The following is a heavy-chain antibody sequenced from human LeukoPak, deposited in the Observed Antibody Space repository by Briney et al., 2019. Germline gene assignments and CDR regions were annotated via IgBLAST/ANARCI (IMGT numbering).Heavy chain of an antibody. D-gene: IGHD5-12*01. Sequence: PSETLSLTCTVSGGSISSYYWSWIRQPPGKGLEWIGYIYYSGSTNYNPSLKSRVTISVDTSKNQFSLKLSSVTAADTAVYYCATGIGYDGPSGDYWGQGTLVTVSS. CDR3: ATGIGYDGPSGDY. CDR2: IYYSGST. V-gene: IGHV4-59*08. CDR1: GGSISSYY. J-gene: IGHJ4*02.